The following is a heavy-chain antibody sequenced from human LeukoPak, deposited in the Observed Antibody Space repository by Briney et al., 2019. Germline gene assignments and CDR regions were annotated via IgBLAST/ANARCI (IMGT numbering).Heavy chain of an antibody. D-gene: IGHD4-17*01. Sequence: PSETLSLTCTVSGGSINNYYWSWIRQPPGKGLEWIGYASHSGSTNSSPSLKSRVSISVDTSKNQISLKLSSVTAADTAVYYCARDPYGDYVDYWGQGTLVTVSS. V-gene: IGHV4-59*01. J-gene: IGHJ4*02. CDR1: GGSINNYY. CDR2: ASHSGST. CDR3: ARDPYGDYVDY.